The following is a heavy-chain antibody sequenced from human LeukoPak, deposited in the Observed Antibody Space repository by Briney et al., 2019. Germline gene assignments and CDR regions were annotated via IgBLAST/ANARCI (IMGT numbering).Heavy chain of an antibody. CDR3: ATHYDILTGYRY. V-gene: IGHV1-24*01. D-gene: IGHD3-9*01. J-gene: IGHJ4*02. Sequence: ASVKVSCKVSGYTLTELSMHWVRQAPGKGLEWMGDFDPEDGETIYAQKFQGRVTMTEDTSTDTAYMELSSLRSEDTAVYYCATHYDILTGYRYWGQGTLVTVSS. CDR1: GYTLTELS. CDR2: FDPEDGET.